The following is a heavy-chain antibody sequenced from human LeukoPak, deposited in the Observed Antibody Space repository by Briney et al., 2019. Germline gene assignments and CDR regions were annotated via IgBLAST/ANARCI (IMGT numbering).Heavy chain of an antibody. CDR3: ARTSGSH. J-gene: IGHJ4*02. V-gene: IGHV3-66*01. D-gene: IGHD3-10*01. Sequence: GGSLRLSCAASGFTVSSNYMSWVRQAPGKGLEWVSVTPTGGSTSYADSVKGRFTTSRDNSKNTLPLQMNSLRAEDTAVYYCARTSGSHWGLGTLVTVSS. CDR2: TPTGGST. CDR1: GFTVSSNY.